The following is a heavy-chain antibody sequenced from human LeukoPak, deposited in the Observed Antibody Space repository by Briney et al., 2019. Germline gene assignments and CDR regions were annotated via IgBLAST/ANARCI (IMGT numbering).Heavy chain of an antibody. CDR2: ISAYNGNT. V-gene: IGHV1-18*01. CDR1: GYTFTSYG. D-gene: IGHD3-10*01. J-gene: IGHJ6*03. CDR3: AREYYYGSGSPFNYYYMDV. Sequence: GASVKVSCKASGYTFTSYGISWVRQAPGQGLEWMGWISAYNGNTNYAQKLQGRVTMTTDTSTSTAYMELRSLRSDDTAVYYCAREYYYGSGSPFNYYYMDVWGKGTTVTISS.